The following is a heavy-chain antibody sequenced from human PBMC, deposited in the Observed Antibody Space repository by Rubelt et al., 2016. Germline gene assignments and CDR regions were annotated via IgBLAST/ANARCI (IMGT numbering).Heavy chain of an antibody. CDR1: GGSFSDYF. D-gene: IGHD5-12*01. CDR3: ARRGWTYSGYEPWDY. Sequence: QVQLQQWGGGLLKPSETLSLTCAVYGGSFSDYFWTWTRQPPGKGLEWIGEINHSGSTNYNPSLKRRVTISVATSKNQFSLRLGSVTAADTAVYYCARRGWTYSGYEPWDYWGQGTLVTVSS. J-gene: IGHJ4*02. CDR2: INHSGST. V-gene: IGHV4-34*01.